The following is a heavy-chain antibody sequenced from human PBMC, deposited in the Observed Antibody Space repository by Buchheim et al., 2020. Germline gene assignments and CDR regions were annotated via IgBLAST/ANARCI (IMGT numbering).Heavy chain of an antibody. CDR3: ASEAYCGGDCYPGEDAFDI. CDR2: INPSGGST. CDR1: GYTFTSYY. V-gene: IGHV1-46*01. J-gene: IGHJ3*02. Sequence: QVQLVQSGAEVKKPGASVKVSCKASGYTFTSYYMHWVRQAPGQGLEWMGIINPSGGSTSYAQKFQGRVTMTRDTSTSTVYMELSSLRSEDTAVYYCASEAYCGGDCYPGEDAFDIWGQGT. D-gene: IGHD2-21*02.